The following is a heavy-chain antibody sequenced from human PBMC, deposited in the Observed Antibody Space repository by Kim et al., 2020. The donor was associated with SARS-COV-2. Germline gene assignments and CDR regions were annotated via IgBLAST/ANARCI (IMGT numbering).Heavy chain of an antibody. CDR2: IYYSGST. Sequence: SETLSLTCTVSGGSISSYYWSWIRQPPGKGLEWIGYIYYSGSTNYNPSLKSRVTISVDTSKNQFSLKLSSVTAADTAVYYCASAPAPLRYFVCFDLWGRGTLVTVSS. CDR1: GGSISSYY. CDR3: ASAPAPLRYFVCFDL. J-gene: IGHJ2*01. V-gene: IGHV4-59*01. D-gene: IGHD3-9*01.